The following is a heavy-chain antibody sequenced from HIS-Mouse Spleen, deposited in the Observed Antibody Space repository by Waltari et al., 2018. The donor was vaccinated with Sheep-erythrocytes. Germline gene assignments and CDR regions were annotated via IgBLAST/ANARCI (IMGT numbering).Heavy chain of an antibody. J-gene: IGHJ3*02. V-gene: IGHV5-51*03. D-gene: IGHD3-3*01. Sequence: EVQLVQSGAEVKKPGESLKISCKGSGYSFTSYWIGWVRQMPGKGLEWMGITVPSDSETRYDPAFQCQVTISADKSISTAYLQWSSLKASDTAMYYCARRTYYDFWSGYYTDAFDIWGQGTMVTVSS. CDR2: TVPSDSET. CDR3: ARRTYYDFWSGYYTDAFDI. CDR1: GYSFTSYW.